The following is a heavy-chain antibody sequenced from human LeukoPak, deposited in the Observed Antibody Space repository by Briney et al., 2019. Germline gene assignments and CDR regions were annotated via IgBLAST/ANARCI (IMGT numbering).Heavy chain of an antibody. V-gene: IGHV3-66*04. CDR2: FYSGGST. CDR3: ARHDGGVNAFDI. CDR1: GFTVSSNY. Sequence: PGGSLRLSCAASGFTVSSNYMSWVRQAPGKGLEWVSVFYSGGSTYYADSVRGRFTISRDNAKNSLYLQMNSLRAEDTAVYYRARHDGGVNAFDIWGQGTMVSASS. D-gene: IGHD3-3*01. J-gene: IGHJ3*02.